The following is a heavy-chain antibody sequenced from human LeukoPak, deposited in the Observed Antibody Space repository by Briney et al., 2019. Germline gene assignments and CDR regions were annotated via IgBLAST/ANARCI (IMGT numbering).Heavy chain of an antibody. D-gene: IGHD2-2*01. Sequence: ASVKVSCKASGYTFSSYGISWVRQAPGQGLEWMGWISAYNGDTNYAHKFQGRVTMTTDTSTTTAYMELRSLRSDDTAVYYCARVPVVVPAARYYYYYMDVWGKGTTVTVSS. CDR2: ISAYNGDT. CDR1: GYTFSSYG. CDR3: ARVPVVVPAARYYYYYMDV. V-gene: IGHV1-18*01. J-gene: IGHJ6*03.